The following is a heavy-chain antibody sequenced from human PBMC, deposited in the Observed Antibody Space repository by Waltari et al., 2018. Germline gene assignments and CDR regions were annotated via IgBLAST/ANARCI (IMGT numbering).Heavy chain of an antibody. V-gene: IGHV4-39*01. CDR3: VGTHLGVVVPAAMRWYFDL. Sequence: QLQLQESGPGLVKPSETLSLTCTVPGGSISSSSYYWGWIRQPPGQGLEWIGRIYYSGSTYYNPSLKSRVTISVDTSKNQFSLKLSSVTAADTAVYYCVGTHLGVVVPAAMRWYFDLWGRGTLVTVSS. J-gene: IGHJ2*01. D-gene: IGHD2-2*01. CDR1: GGSISSSSYY. CDR2: IYYSGST.